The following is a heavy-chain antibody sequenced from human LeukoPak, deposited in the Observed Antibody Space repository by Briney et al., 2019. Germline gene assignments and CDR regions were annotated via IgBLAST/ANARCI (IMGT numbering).Heavy chain of an antibody. V-gene: IGHV4-59*04. D-gene: IGHD6-19*01. CDR2: IFYSGST. CDR3: ARQGYISGQGFRNNWFDP. CDR1: GGSIRSYY. Sequence: SETLSLTCTVSGGSIRSYYWSWIRQPPGKGLEWIGTIFYSGSTYYNPSLRSRVTMSVDTSKNQFSLRLSSVTAADTAVYYCARQGYISGQGFRNNWFDPWGQGSLVTVSS. J-gene: IGHJ5*02.